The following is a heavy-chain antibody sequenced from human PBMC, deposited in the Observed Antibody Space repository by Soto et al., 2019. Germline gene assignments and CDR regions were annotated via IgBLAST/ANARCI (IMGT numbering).Heavy chain of an antibody. Sequence: QVQLQESGPGLVKPSQTLSLTCTVSGGSISTTGYYWSWIRQHPGKGLEWIGYIYYSGSTYYNPSLKGRVTMSVDTSKNQFSLNLSSVTAADTAVYYCARSSPYSTYYFGNWGQGALVTVSS. J-gene: IGHJ4*02. CDR3: ARSSPYSTYYFGN. D-gene: IGHD2-21*01. CDR1: GGSISTTGYY. CDR2: IYYSGST. V-gene: IGHV4-31*03.